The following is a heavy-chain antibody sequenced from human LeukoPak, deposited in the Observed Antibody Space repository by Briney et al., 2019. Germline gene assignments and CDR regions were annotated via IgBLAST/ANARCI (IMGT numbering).Heavy chain of an antibody. CDR1: GFTSSSYW. Sequence: PGRSLRLSCAASGFTSSSYWMSWVRQAPGRGLEWVSSISSSSSYIYYADSVKGRFTISRDNAKNSLYLQMNRLRAEDTAVYYCARDPDGSFDYWGQGTLVTVSS. D-gene: IGHD1-14*01. V-gene: IGHV3-21*01. CDR2: ISSSSSYI. CDR3: ARDPDGSFDY. J-gene: IGHJ4*02.